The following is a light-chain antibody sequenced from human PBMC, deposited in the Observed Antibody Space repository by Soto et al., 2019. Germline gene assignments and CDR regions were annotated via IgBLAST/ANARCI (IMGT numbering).Light chain of an antibody. J-gene: IGKJ1*01. Sequence: EILMTQSPDSLSVSPGETATLSCRASQSLNTDLAWYQQKPGQAPRLLLYGASTRATGISTRFSGGGSGTEFTLTISGLQSEDFAVYYCQQYGSSPVTFGQGTKVDIK. CDR2: GAS. CDR1: QSLNTD. CDR3: QQYGSSPVT. V-gene: IGKV3D-15*02.